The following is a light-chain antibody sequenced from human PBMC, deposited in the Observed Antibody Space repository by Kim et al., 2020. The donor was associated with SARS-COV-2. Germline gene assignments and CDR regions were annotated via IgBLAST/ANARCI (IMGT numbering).Light chain of an antibody. J-gene: IGLJ3*02. CDR2: EVN. V-gene: IGLV2-8*01. Sequence: QSALTQPPSASGSPGQSVTISCTGTSSDVGGYYYVSWYQHHPGKAPKLMIYEVNKRPSGVPDRFSGSKSGNTASLTVSGLQAEDEADYYCSSYAVNSNWVFGGGTKLSVL. CDR3: SSYAVNSNWV. CDR1: SSDVGGYYY.